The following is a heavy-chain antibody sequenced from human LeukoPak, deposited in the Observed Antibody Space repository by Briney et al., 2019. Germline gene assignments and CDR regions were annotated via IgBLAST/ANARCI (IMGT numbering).Heavy chain of an antibody. J-gene: IGHJ6*02. CDR3: ARQYSSGWSYYYGMDV. Sequence: SQTLSLTCAISGDSVSSNSAAWHWIRQSPSRGLEWLGRTYYRSKWYNDYAVSVKSRITINPDTSKNQFSLRLNSVTPEDTAVYYCARQYSSGWSYYYGMDVWGQGTTVTVSS. D-gene: IGHD6-19*01. V-gene: IGHV6-1*01. CDR2: TYYRSKWYN. CDR1: GDSVSSNSAA.